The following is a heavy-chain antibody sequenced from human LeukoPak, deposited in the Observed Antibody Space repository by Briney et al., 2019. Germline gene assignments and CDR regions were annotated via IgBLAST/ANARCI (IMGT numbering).Heavy chain of an antibody. Sequence: GGSLRLSCAASGFTFSSYGMHWVRQAPGKGLEWVAFIRYDGSNKYYADSVKGRFTISRDNSKNTLYLQMNSLRAEDTAVYYCARDYRGSSPKIVVVPAAIGYWGQGTLVTVSS. CDR1: GFTFSSYG. CDR3: ARDYRGSSPKIVVVPAAIGY. V-gene: IGHV3-30*02. J-gene: IGHJ4*02. D-gene: IGHD2-2*01. CDR2: IRYDGSNK.